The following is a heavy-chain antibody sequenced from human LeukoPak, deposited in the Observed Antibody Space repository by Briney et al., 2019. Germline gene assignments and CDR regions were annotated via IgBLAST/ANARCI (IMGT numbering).Heavy chain of an antibody. J-gene: IGHJ4*02. CDR3: ATVRISPALLWFGELWASFDY. CDR1: GYTLTELS. CDR2: FDPEDGET. V-gene: IGHV1-24*01. D-gene: IGHD3-10*01. Sequence: GASVKVSCKVSGYTLTELSMHWVRQAPGKGLEWMGGFDPEDGETIYAQKFQGRVTMTEDTSTDTAYMELSSLRSEDTAVYYCATVRISPALLWFGELWASFDYWGQGTLVTVSS.